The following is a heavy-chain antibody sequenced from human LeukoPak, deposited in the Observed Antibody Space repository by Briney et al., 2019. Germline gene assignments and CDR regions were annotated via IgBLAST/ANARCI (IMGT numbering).Heavy chain of an antibody. CDR1: GFTVTSTY. CDR2: IHISGST. Sequence: GGSLRLSCAASGFTVTSTYITWVRQAPGKGLEWVSIIHISGSTYYADSVRGRFTISRDNSKNTVYLQMSSLRAEDTAVYYCARAVEYLPLDYWGQGTLVAVSS. J-gene: IGHJ4*02. D-gene: IGHD2/OR15-2a*01. V-gene: IGHV3-66*01. CDR3: ARAVEYLPLDY.